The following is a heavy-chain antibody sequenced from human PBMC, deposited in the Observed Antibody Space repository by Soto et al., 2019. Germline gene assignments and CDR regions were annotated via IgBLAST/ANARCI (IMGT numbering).Heavy chain of an antibody. CDR3: AREKSSGSYWLYYYGMDV. J-gene: IGHJ6*02. CDR1: GGSFSGYY. Sequence: SETLSLTSAVYGGSFSGYYWSWIRQPPGKGLEWIGEINHSGSTNYNPSLKSRVTISVDTSKNQFSLKLSSVTAADTAVYYCAREKSSGSYWLYYYGMDVWGQGTTVTVSS. CDR2: INHSGST. V-gene: IGHV4-34*01. D-gene: IGHD1-26*01.